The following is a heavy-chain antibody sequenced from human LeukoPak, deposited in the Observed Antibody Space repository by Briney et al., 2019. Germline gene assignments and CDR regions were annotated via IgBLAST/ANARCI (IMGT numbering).Heavy chain of an antibody. CDR1: GFTVSSYW. V-gene: IGHV3-74*01. Sequence: GGSLRLSCAASGFTVSSYWMHWVRQAPGKGLVWVSRINSDGSTTTYADSVKGRFTISRDNAKNTLDVQMNSLRAEDTAVYYCVRGVGWRDDYWGQGTLVTVSS. CDR3: VRGVGWRDDY. CDR2: INSDGSTT. D-gene: IGHD3-10*01. J-gene: IGHJ4*02.